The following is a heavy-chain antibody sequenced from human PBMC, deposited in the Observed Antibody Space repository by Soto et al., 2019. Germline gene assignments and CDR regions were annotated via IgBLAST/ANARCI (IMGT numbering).Heavy chain of an antibody. CDR1: GGSISSYY. D-gene: IGHD2-8*01. CDR2: IYYSGST. V-gene: IGHV4-59*01. Sequence: PSETLSLTCTVSGGSISSYYWSWIRQPPGKGLEWIGYIYYSGSTNYNPSLKSRVTISVDTSKNQFSLKLSSVTAADTAVYYCARSRDGLIYYYGMDVWGQGTTVTVS. CDR3: ARSRDGLIYYYGMDV. J-gene: IGHJ6*02.